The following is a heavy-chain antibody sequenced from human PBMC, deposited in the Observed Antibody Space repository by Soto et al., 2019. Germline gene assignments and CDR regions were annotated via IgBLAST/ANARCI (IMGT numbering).Heavy chain of an antibody. V-gene: IGHV1-46*04. CDR1: GYTFTSYY. D-gene: IGHD3-3*01. Sequence: ASLKVSCKASGYTFTSYYMHWVRQAPGQGLEWTGIINPTGGSTSYAQKLQGRVTMTRDTSTSTAYMEISGLTVEDTAFYYCEVSLYGVVIYYYYRMDVWGQGTWATVS. CDR3: EVSLYGVVIYYYYRMDV. J-gene: IGHJ6*02. CDR2: INPTGGST.